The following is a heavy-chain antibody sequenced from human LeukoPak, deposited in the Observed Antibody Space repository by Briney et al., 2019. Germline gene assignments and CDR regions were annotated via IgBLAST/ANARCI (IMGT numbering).Heavy chain of an antibody. CDR3: ARRRDLDH. Sequence: GESLRLSCAASGFTFSSYWMSWVRQAPGKGLEWVANIKEDGSENYYVDSVKGRFTISRDNAKNSLFLNMISLRAEDTAVYYCARRRDLDHWGQGTLVTVSS. CDR2: IKEDGSEN. CDR1: GFTFSSYW. V-gene: IGHV3-7*04. J-gene: IGHJ4*02.